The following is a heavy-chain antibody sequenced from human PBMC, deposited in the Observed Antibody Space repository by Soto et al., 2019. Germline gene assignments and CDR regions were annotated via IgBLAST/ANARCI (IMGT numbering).Heavy chain of an antibody. CDR1: GYSFTSYW. CDR3: ARPGLLWFGEITPGQPDYYGMDV. V-gene: IGHV5-10-1*01. J-gene: IGHJ6*02. CDR2: IDPSDSYT. Sequence: GESLKISCKGSGYSFTSYWISWVRQMPGKGLEWMGRIDPSDSYTNYSPSFQGHVTISADKSISTAYLQWSSLKASDTAMYYCARPGLLWFGEITPGQPDYYGMDVWGQGPTVTVSS. D-gene: IGHD3-10*01.